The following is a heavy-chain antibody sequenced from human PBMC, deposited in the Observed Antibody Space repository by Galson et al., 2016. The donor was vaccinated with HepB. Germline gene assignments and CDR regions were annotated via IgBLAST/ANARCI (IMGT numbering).Heavy chain of an antibody. D-gene: IGHD1-26*01. J-gene: IGHJ4*02. V-gene: IGHV1-18*01. CDR2: ISAYNGNT. CDR1: GGTFSTYA. CDR3: ARDLSYFEFDY. Sequence: SVKVSCKASGGTFSTYAINWVRQAPGQGLEWMGWISAYNGNTNYAQKLQGRVTMTTDTSTSTAYMELRSLRSDDTAVYYCARDLSYFEFDYWGQGTLVTVSS.